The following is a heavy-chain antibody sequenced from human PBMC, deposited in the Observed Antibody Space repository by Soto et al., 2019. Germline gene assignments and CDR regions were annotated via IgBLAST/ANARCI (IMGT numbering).Heavy chain of an antibody. Sequence: GASVKVSCKASGYTFTSYYMHWVRQAPGQGLEWMGIINPSGGSTSYAQKFQGRVTMTRDTSTSTVYMELSGLRSEDTAVYYCAREVTMVRGVRTRMDVWGQGTTVTVSS. CDR1: GYTFTSYY. V-gene: IGHV1-46*01. J-gene: IGHJ6*02. CDR3: AREVTMVRGVRTRMDV. D-gene: IGHD3-10*01. CDR2: INPSGGST.